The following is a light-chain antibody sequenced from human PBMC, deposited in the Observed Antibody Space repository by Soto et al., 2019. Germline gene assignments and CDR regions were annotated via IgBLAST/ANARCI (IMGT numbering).Light chain of an antibody. J-gene: IGKJ5*01. CDR3: QQRSSWIT. V-gene: IGKV3-11*01. Sequence: IVLTQSPATLSLWPGETAILSCRASQSVSSLLSWYQQKPGQAPRLLIYDASSRAPGVPARFSGSGSGTDFTLTISSLEPDDFALYYCQQRSSWITFGQGTRLE. CDR2: DAS. CDR1: QSVSSL.